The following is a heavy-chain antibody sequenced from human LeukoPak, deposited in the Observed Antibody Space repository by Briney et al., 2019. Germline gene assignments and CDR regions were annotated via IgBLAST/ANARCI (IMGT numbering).Heavy chain of an antibody. Sequence: PSETLSLTCTVSGCSISSSSYYWGWIRQPPGKGLEWIGSIYYSGSTYYNPSLKSRVTISVDTSKNQFSLKLSSVTAADTAVYYCARHPPFPYSSGWYRGGDWYFDLWGRGTLVTVSS. J-gene: IGHJ2*01. CDR2: IYYSGST. CDR1: GCSISSSSYY. CDR3: ARHPPFPYSSGWYRGGDWYFDL. D-gene: IGHD6-19*01. V-gene: IGHV4-39*01.